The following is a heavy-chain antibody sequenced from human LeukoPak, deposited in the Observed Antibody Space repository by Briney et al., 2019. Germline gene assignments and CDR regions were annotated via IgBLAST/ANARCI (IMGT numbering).Heavy chain of an antibody. V-gene: IGHV4-34*01. D-gene: IGHD3-3*01. J-gene: IGHJ6*03. CDR2: INHSGST. Sequence: PSETLSLTCAVYGGSFSGYYWSWIRQPPGKGLEWIGEINHSGSTNYNPSLKSRVTISVDTSKNQFSLKLSSVTAADTAVYYCARGTVDFWSGYYYYMDVWGKGTTVTVSS. CDR1: GGSFSGYY. CDR3: ARGTVDFWSGYYYYMDV.